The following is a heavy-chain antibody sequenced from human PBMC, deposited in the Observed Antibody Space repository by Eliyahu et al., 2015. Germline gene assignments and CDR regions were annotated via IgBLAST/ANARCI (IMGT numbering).Heavy chain of an antibody. V-gene: IGHV1-69*01. CDR2: IIPIFGTA. J-gene: IGHJ4*02. D-gene: IGHD6-13*01. CDR3: ARAPVVRYSSSWSPLVGY. Sequence: LEWMGGIIPIFGTANYAQKFQGRVTITADESTSTAYMELSSLRSEDTAVYYCARAPVVRYSSSWSPLVGYWGQGTLVTVSS.